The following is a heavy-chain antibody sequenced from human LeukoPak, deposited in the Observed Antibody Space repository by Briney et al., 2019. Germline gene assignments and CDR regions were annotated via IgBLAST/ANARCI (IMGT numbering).Heavy chain of an antibody. CDR1: GFTFSRYV. J-gene: IGHJ4*02. V-gene: IGHV3-30*04. Sequence: GGSLRLSCAASGFTFSRYVMHWARQAPGKGLEWVALISYDGSNKYYADSVKGRFTISRDNSKNTLYLQMNSLRAEDTAVYYCAKGDDYYDSSGYSGLDYWGQGTLVTVSS. CDR3: AKGDDYYDSSGYSGLDY. CDR2: ISYDGSNK. D-gene: IGHD3-22*01.